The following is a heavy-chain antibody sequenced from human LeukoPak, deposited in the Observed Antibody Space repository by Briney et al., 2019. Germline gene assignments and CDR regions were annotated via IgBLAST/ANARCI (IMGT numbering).Heavy chain of an antibody. CDR1: GYAFTDYY. CDR2: ISPNSGGT. Sequence: ASVKVSCKTSGYAFTDYYIHWVRQAPGQGLEWMGWISPNSGGTNYAQNFQGRVTMTRDTSISTGYMDLSRLKSDDTAVYYCARAPMVRGVKEGVDSWGQGTLVTVSS. V-gene: IGHV1-2*02. J-gene: IGHJ4*02. D-gene: IGHD3-10*01. CDR3: ARAPMVRGVKEGVDS.